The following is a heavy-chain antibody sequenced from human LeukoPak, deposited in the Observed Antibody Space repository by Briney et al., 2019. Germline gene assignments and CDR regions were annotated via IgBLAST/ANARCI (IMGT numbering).Heavy chain of an antibody. J-gene: IGHJ4*02. D-gene: IGHD2-2*01. V-gene: IGHV4-39*01. CDR3: AVNLPTRDY. CDR1: GGSISSSSYS. Sequence: SETLSLTCTVSGGSISSSSYSWGWIRQPPGKGLERIGSIYYSGSTYYNPSLKSRVTISVDTSKNQFSLKLSSVTAADTAVYYCAVNLPTRDYWGQGTLVTVSS. CDR2: IYYSGST.